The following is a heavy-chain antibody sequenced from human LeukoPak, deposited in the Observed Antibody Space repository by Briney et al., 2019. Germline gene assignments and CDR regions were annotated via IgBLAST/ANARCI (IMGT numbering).Heavy chain of an antibody. CDR2: IRGKLYGGSA. CDR1: GFTFCEDA. Sequence: PVGSLRLSCRPSGFTFCEDAMTWVRQSAGNGLQWMGCIRGKLYGGSADYAASAKGMFYMSRDDSSRLVYPESSTLRTAHTPLFFCARGGTACNNYAYPYWGQGTVVGVRS. CDR3: ARGGTACNNYAYPY. D-gene: IGHD4-11*01. V-gene: IGHV3-49*04. J-gene: IGHJ4*02.